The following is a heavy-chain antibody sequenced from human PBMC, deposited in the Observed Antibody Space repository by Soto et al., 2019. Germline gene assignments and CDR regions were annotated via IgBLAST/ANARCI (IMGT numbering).Heavy chain of an antibody. Sequence: ASVNVSCKASGYTFTTYAMLWVRQAPGQRLEWTGWINAGNGNTKYSEKFQGRVTITRDTSASTAYLELSGLRSEDTAVYYCARDPNDSSAYYHHYYYGMDVWGQGTTVTVSS. J-gene: IGHJ6*02. V-gene: IGHV1-3*01. CDR1: GYTFTTYA. CDR2: INAGNGNT. CDR3: ARDPNDSSAYYHHYYYGMDV. D-gene: IGHD3-22*01.